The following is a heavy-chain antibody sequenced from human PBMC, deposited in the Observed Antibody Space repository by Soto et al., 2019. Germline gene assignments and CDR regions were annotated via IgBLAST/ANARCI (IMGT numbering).Heavy chain of an antibody. D-gene: IGHD6-19*01. CDR2: IRTKTNNYAT. CDR3: TAMAGIDY. Sequence: SVRLSCAASGFTCSGSGIHWVRQASGKGLEWVGRIRTKTNNYATAYAASVKGRFTISRDDSKNMAYLQMNSLKTEDTAVYYCTAMAGIDYWGQGTLVTVSS. J-gene: IGHJ4*02. CDR1: GFTCSGSG. V-gene: IGHV3-73*01.